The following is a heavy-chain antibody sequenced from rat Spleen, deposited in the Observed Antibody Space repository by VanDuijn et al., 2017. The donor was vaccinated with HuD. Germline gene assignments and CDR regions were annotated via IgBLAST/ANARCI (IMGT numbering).Heavy chain of an antibody. Sequence: EVQLVESGGGLVQPGRSLTLSCAASGFTFSDYYMAWVRQAPTKGLEWVATIAFDGIGTYYRDSVKGRFTISRDNAENTVYLQMNSLRSEDTATYYCALRYYGYTYDWFAYWGQGTLVTVSS. CDR2: IAFDGIGT. CDR3: ALRYYGYTYDWFAY. J-gene: IGHJ3*01. V-gene: IGHV5-7*01. D-gene: IGHD1-9*01. CDR1: GFTFSDYY.